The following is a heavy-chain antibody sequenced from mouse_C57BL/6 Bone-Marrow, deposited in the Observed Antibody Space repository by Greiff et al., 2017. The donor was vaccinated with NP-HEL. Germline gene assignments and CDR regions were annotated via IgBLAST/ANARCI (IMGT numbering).Heavy chain of an antibody. V-gene: IGHV5-9-1*02. CDR2: ISSGGDYI. D-gene: IGHD2-3*01. CDR3: TRDGYYEDYAMDY. CDR1: GFTFSSYA. J-gene: IGHJ4*01. Sequence: EVQRVESGEGLVKPGGSLKLSCAASGFTFSSYAMSWVRQTPEKRLEWVAYISSGGDYIYYADTVKGRFTISRDNARNTLYLQMSSLKSEDTAMYYCTRDGYYEDYAMDYWGQGTSVTVSS.